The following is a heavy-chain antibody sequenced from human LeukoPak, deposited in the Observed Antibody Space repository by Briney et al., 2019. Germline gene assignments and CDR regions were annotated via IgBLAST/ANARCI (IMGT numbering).Heavy chain of an antibody. CDR1: GGSISGYY. J-gene: IGHJ6*02. D-gene: IGHD2-2*01. V-gene: IGHV4-34*01. CDR3: ARIIQDIVVVPPYGMDV. Sequence: SETLSLTCTVSGGSISGYYRGWIRQPPGKGLEWIGEINHSGSTNYNPSLKSRVTISVDTSKNQFSLKLSSVTAADTAVYYCARIIQDIVVVPPYGMDVWGQGTTVTVSS. CDR2: INHSGST.